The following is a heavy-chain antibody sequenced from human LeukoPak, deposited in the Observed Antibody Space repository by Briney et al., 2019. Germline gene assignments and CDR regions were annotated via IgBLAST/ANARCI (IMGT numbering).Heavy chain of an antibody. Sequence: SMKVSCKASGGTFSSYTISWVRQAPGQGLEWMGRIIPILGIANYAQKFQGRVTITADKSTSTAYMELSSLRSEDTAVYYCARDRRGSSWPTDYWGQGTLVTVSS. V-gene: IGHV1-69*04. D-gene: IGHD6-13*01. CDR2: IIPILGIA. CDR1: GGTFSSYT. J-gene: IGHJ4*02. CDR3: ARDRRGSSWPTDY.